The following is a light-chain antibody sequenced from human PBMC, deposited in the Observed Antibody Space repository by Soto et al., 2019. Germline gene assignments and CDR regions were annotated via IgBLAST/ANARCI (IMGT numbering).Light chain of an antibody. CDR2: DIS. CDR1: SSEVGGYNF. CDR3: SSYTSSSTLV. V-gene: IGLV2-14*03. J-gene: IGLJ2*01. Sequence: QSALTQPASVSGSPGQSITISCTGTSSEVGGYNFVSWYQHHPGKAPKLMIYDISNRPSGVSNRFSGSKSGNTASLTISGLQAEDEADYYCSSYTSSSTLVFGGGTKLTVL.